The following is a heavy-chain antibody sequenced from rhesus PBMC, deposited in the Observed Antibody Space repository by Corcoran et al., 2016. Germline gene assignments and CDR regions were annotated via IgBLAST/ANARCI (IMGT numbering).Heavy chain of an antibody. CDR1: GSSVTGSG. Sequence: EVQLVQSGAEVKRPGESLRISCRTSGSSVTGSGISWVRQMPGKGLEWMGSIYPGDSDTRYNPSFQGHVTISADKSISTTYLQWSSRKASDTATYYCAKAGGMGYFDYWGQGVLVTVSS. D-gene: IGHD1-32*01. V-gene: IGHV5S1*01. CDR2: IYPGDSDT. CDR3: AKAGGMGYFDY. J-gene: IGHJ4*01.